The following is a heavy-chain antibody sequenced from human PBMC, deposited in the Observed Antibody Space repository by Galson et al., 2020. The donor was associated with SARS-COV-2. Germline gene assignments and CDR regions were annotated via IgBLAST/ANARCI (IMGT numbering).Heavy chain of an antibody. J-gene: IGHJ2*01. Sequence: SQTLSLTRAVSVYSINSDFYWAWIGQHPGKGLEWSGIIHHSRTTDQNPSLQSRVTTTLDTTKNQFSFNLITVTAAATAVYYCARPSSSGYYAIWYFDLWGRGTLVTVSS. V-gene: IGHV4-38-2*01. CDR2: IHHSRTT. D-gene: IGHD3-22*01. CDR3: ARPSSSGYYAIWYFDL. CDR1: VYSINSDFY.